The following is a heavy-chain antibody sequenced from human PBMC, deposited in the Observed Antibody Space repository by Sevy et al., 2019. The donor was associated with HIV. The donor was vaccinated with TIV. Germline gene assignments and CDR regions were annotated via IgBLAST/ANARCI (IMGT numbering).Heavy chain of an antibody. J-gene: IGHJ6*02. D-gene: IGHD5-12*01. Sequence: GGSLRLSCTASAFTFSSAWMSWVRQAPGKGLEWVGRIKSEFDGGAIDYATPVKGRLTISREDSKNTVYLQMNSLKTEDTAVYYCITDPAYRGYDEEVINYYFYGMDVWGQGTTVTVSS. CDR1: AFTFSSAW. CDR2: IKSEFDGGAI. V-gene: IGHV3-15*01. CDR3: ITDPAYRGYDEEVINYYFYGMDV.